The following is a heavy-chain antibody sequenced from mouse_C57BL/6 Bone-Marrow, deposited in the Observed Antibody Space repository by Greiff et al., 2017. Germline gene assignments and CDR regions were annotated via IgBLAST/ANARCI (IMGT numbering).Heavy chain of an antibody. D-gene: IGHD2-5*01. Sequence: DVKLQESGAELVRPGASVKLSCTASGFNIKDDYMHWVKQRPEQGLEWIGWIDPENGDTEYASKFQGKATITADTSSNTAYLQLSSLTSEDTAVYYCTLYSKWTWFAYWGQGTLVTVSA. CDR2: IDPENGDT. V-gene: IGHV14-4*01. J-gene: IGHJ3*01. CDR3: TLYSKWTWFAY. CDR1: GFNIKDDY.